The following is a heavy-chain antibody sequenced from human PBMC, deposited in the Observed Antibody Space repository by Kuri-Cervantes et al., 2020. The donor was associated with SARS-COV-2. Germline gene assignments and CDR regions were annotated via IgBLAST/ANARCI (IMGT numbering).Heavy chain of an antibody. CDR2: ISWDGGST. CDR1: GFTFDDYT. CDR3: AKDIGGIAYTHGMDV. D-gene: IGHD4-23*01. V-gene: IGHV3-43*01. Sequence: ETLSLTCAASGFTFDDYTMHWVRQAPGKGLEWVSLISWDGGSTYYADSVKGRFTISGDNSKNSLYLQLNSLRTEDTALYYCAKDIGGIAYTHGMDVWGQGTTVTVSS. J-gene: IGHJ6*02.